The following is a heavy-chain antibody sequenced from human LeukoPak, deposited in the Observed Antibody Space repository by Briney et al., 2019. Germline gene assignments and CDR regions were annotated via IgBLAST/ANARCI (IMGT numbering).Heavy chain of an antibody. CDR1: GFTFSSYA. CDR3: AKVIRGGYGMDV. Sequence: PGGSLRLSCAASGFTFSSYAMSWVGQAPGKGREWVSAISGSGGSTYYADSVKGRFTISRDNAKNSLSLQLNSLRDEDTAVYFCAKVIRGGYGMDVWGQGTTVTVSS. D-gene: IGHD3-10*01. J-gene: IGHJ6*02. V-gene: IGHV3-23*01. CDR2: ISGSGGST.